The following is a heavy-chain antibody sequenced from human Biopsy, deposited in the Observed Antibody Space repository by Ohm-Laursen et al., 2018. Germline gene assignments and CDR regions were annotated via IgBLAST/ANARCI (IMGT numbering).Heavy chain of an antibody. CDR1: GYAVTEFS. D-gene: IGHD1-1*01. CDR2: FAPENGKT. V-gene: IGHV1-24*01. Sequence: SVKVSCKVSGYAVTEFSMHWVRQAPRKGLEWMGGFAPENGKTIYAQKFQGRVTMTEDTSTDTAYMELSSLRSEDTAVYYCAADINVWNVNYWGQGTQVTVSS. J-gene: IGHJ4*02. CDR3: AADINVWNVNY.